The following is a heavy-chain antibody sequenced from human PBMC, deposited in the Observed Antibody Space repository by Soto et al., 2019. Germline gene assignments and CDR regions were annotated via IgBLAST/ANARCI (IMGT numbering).Heavy chain of an antibody. J-gene: IGHJ6*02. V-gene: IGHV6-1*01. D-gene: IGHD2-15*01. Sequence: PTLSLTCAISGDSVSSNSAAWNWIRQSPSRGLEWLGRTYYRSKWYNDYAVSVKSRITINPDTSKNQFSLQLNSVTPEDTAVYYCARTELLIVDSYYYGMDVWGQGTTVTVSS. CDR2: TYYRSKWYN. CDR3: ARTELLIVDSYYYGMDV. CDR1: GDSVSSNSAA.